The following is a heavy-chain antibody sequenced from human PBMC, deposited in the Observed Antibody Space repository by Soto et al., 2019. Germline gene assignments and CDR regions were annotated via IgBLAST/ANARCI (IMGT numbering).Heavy chain of an antibody. Sequence: EVQLVKSGGGLVQPGGSLRLSCAASGLSVSNNYMSWVRQAPGKGLEWVSVIYSGGTTFYADSVKGRFIISRDISKNMLYLQMNSLRADDTAVYYCARDYRLMVGGAGFDYWGQGVLVTVSA. CDR3: ARDYRLMVGGAGFDY. J-gene: IGHJ4*02. CDR1: GLSVSNNY. V-gene: IGHV3-66*01. D-gene: IGHD3-10*01. CDR2: IYSGGTT.